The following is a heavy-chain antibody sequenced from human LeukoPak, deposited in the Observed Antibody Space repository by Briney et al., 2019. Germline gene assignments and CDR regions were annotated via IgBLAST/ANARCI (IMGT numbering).Heavy chain of an antibody. D-gene: IGHD4-17*01. CDR1: GYTFTGYY. CDR2: INPNSGGT. Sequence: GASVKVSCKASGYTFTGYYMHWVRQAPGQGLEWMGWINPNSGGTNYARKFQGRVTMTRDTSISTAYMELSRLRSDDTAVYYCARDKYFDYGDNAYFDYWGQGTLVTVSS. CDR3: ARDKYFDYGDNAYFDY. J-gene: IGHJ4*02. V-gene: IGHV1-2*02.